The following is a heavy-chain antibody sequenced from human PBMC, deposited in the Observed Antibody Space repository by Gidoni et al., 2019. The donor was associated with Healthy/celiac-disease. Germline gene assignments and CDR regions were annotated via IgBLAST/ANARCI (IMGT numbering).Heavy chain of an antibody. CDR1: GFTLSSYA. CDR2: ISGSGGST. D-gene: IGHD2-21*02. V-gene: IGHV3-23*01. J-gene: IGHJ4*02. Sequence: VQLLESGGGLVQPGGSLRLSCAASGFTLSSYAMSWVRQAPGKGLEWVSAISGSGGSTYYADSVKGRFTISRDNSKNTLYLQMNSLRAEDTAVYYCAKDIIEYCGGDCPPNFDYWGQGTLVTVSS. CDR3: AKDIIEYCGGDCPPNFDY.